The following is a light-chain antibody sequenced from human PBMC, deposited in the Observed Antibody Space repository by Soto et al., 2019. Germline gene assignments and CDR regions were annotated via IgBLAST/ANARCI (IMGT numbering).Light chain of an antibody. V-gene: IGKV3-20*01. Sequence: EIVMTQSPATLSVSPGEGATLSCRASQSVGSKLAWYQQKPGQAPRLLIYDASSRATGIPDRFSGTGSETDFTLTISRLEPEDFAVYYCQQYDNSPITFGQGTRLEIK. J-gene: IGKJ5*01. CDR3: QQYDNSPIT. CDR2: DAS. CDR1: QSVGSK.